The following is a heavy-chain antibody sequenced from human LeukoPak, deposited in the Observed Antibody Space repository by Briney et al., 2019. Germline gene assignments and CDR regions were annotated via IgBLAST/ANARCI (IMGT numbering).Heavy chain of an antibody. CDR3: ARQYQLLDYDIPPGPVDY. CDR2: IYYSGST. D-gene: IGHD2-2*01. J-gene: IGHJ4*02. Sequence: PSQTLSLTCTVSGGSISSGDYYWSWIRQPPGKGLEWIGYIYYSGSTYYNPSLKSRVTISVDTSKNQFSLKLSSVTAADTAVYYCARQYQLLDYDIPPGPVDYWGQGTLVTVSS. V-gene: IGHV4-30-4*01. CDR1: GGSISSGDYY.